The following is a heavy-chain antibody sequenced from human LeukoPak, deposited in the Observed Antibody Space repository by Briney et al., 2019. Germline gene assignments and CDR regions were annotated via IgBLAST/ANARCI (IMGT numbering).Heavy chain of an antibody. Sequence: GGSLRLSCAASGFAFNHAWMSWVRQAPGKGLEWISRIKSKTSGGATDYAAPMKGRFIISRDDSKNTLYLQINSLKTEDTAVYYCTWNGGPYSFDYWGREPWSSSP. CDR3: TWNGGPYSFDY. CDR1: GFAFNHAW. V-gene: IGHV3-15*01. CDR2: IKSKTSGGAT. J-gene: IGHJ4*02. D-gene: IGHD1-1*01.